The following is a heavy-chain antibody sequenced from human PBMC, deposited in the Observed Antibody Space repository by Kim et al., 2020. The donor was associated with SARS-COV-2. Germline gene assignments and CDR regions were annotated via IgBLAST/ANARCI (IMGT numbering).Heavy chain of an antibody. J-gene: IGHJ6*02. CDR2: ITAHNGDT. V-gene: IGHV1-18*01. Sequence: ASVKVSCRASGYIFGNYALAWVRQAPGQGLEYMGRITAHNGDTNYAQKFQGRVTMTTDTYASIGYMELRSLESDDTAVYYCAKERHSHSSQNYYGMDVWGQGTTVIVSS. D-gene: IGHD6-6*01. CDR1: GYIFGNYA. CDR3: AKERHSHSSQNYYGMDV.